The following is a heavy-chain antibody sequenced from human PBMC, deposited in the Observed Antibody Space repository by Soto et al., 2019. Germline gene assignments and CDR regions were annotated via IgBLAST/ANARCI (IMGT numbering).Heavy chain of an antibody. V-gene: IGHV1-69*13. CDR3: ALEWFGELNNSDY. CDR2: IIPIFGTA. CDR1: GGTFSSYA. J-gene: IGHJ4*02. Sequence: SVKVSCKASGGTFSSYAISWVRQAPGQGLEWMGGIIPIFGTANYAQKFQGRVTITADESTSTAYMELSSLRSEDTAVYYCALEWFGELNNSDYWGQGTLVTVSS. D-gene: IGHD3-10*01.